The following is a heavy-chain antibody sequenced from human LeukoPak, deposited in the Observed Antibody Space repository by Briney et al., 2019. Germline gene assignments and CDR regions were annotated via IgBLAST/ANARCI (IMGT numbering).Heavy chain of an antibody. V-gene: IGHV1-69*04. CDR1: GGTFSSYA. CDR3: GGSGGSSLGYAADY. CDR2: IIPIFGIA. D-gene: IGHD2-15*01. J-gene: IGHJ4*02. Sequence: ASVKVSCKASGGTFSSYAISWVRQAPGQGLEWMGRIIPIFGIANYAQKLQGRVTITADKSTSTAYMELSSLRSEDTAVYYCGGSGGSSLGYAADYWGQGTLVTVSS.